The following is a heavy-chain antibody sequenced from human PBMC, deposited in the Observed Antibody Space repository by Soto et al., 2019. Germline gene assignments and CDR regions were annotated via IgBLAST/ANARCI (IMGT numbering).Heavy chain of an antibody. V-gene: IGHV3-43*01. J-gene: IGHJ6*02. CDR3: AKKNYYYYGMDV. CDR2: ISWDGGST. Sequence: SLRLSCAASGFTFDDYTMHWVRQAPGKGLEWVSLISWDGGSTYYADSVKGRFTISRDNSKNSLYLQMNSLRTEDTALYYCAKKNYYYYGMDVWGQGTTVTVSS. CDR1: GFTFDDYT.